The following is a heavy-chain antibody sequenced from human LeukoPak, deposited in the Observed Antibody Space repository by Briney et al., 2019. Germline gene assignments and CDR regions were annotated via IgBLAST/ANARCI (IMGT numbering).Heavy chain of an antibody. Sequence: GGSLRLSCAASGFTFSSYGMNWVRQAPGKGLEWVAVISYDGSNKYYADSVKGRFTISRDNSKNTLYLQMNSLRAEDTAVYYCAKDPYDDYCLWTDVWGNGTTVTVSS. J-gene: IGHJ6*04. V-gene: IGHV3-30*18. CDR2: ISYDGSNK. CDR3: AKDPYDDYCLWTDV. CDR1: GFTFSSYG. D-gene: IGHD4-17*01.